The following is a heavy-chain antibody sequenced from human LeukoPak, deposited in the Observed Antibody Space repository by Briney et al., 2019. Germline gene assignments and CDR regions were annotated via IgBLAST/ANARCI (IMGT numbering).Heavy chain of an antibody. J-gene: IGHJ4*02. CDR3: ARDRSVRYFDY. CDR1: GFTFSSYS. V-gene: IGHV3-33*08. CDR2: IWYDGSNK. Sequence: PGGSLRLSCAASGFTFSSYSMNWVRQAPGKGLEWVAVIWYDGSNKYYADSVKGRFTISRDTPKNTLFLQMNSLRAEDTAVYYCARDRSVRYFDYWGQGALVTVSS. D-gene: IGHD2-15*01.